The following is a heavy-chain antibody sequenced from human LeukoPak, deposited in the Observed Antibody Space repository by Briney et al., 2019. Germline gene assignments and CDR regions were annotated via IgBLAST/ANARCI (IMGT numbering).Heavy chain of an antibody. Sequence: ASVKVSCKASGYTFTSYGISWVRQAPGQGLEWMGWISAYNGNTNYAQKLQGRVTMTTDTSTSTAYMELRSLRSDDTAVYCCARGHTVLLWFGELLTLDYWGQGTLVTVSS. J-gene: IGHJ4*02. CDR1: GYTFTSYG. D-gene: IGHD3-10*01. CDR3: ARGHTVLLWFGELLTLDY. V-gene: IGHV1-18*01. CDR2: ISAYNGNT.